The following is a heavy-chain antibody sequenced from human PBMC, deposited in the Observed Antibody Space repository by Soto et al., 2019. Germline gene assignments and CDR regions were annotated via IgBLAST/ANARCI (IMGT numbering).Heavy chain of an antibody. V-gene: IGHV1-8*01. Sequence: ASVKVSCKASGYTFTSYDINWVRQAPGQGLEWMGWMNPNSGNTGYAQKFQGRVTMTRNTSISTAYMELSSLRSEDTAVYYCARIDYDSSGYYYVSYYYGMDVWGQGTTVPVSS. J-gene: IGHJ6*02. CDR2: MNPNSGNT. CDR1: GYTFTSYD. D-gene: IGHD3-22*01. CDR3: ARIDYDSSGYYYVSYYYGMDV.